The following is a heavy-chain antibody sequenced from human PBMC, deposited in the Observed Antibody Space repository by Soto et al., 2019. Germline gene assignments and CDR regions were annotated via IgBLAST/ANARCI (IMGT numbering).Heavy chain of an antibody. V-gene: IGHV3-7*01. J-gene: IGHJ4*02. CDR3: AKDQIKRGYSGYDYSSGWSY. Sequence: PGGSLRLSCAASGFTFGSYWMSWVRQAPGKGPEWLATIKWDASEKKYVDSVKGRFTTSRDNAKNALYLQMDSLRAEDTAVYYCAKDQIKRGYSGYDYSSGWSYWGQGTLVTVSS. CDR2: IKWDASEK. D-gene: IGHD5-12*01. CDR1: GFTFGSYW.